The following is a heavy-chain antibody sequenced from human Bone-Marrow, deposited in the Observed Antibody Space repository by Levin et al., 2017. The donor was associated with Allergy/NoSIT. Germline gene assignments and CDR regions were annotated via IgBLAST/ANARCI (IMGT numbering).Heavy chain of an antibody. CDR1: GGSISGYY. CDR3: ARGFPVVTEAPFDY. V-gene: IGHV4-59*01. CDR2: TYYSGIT. J-gene: IGHJ4*02. Sequence: SETLSLTCTVSGGSISGYYWSWIRQPPGKGLEWIGYTYYSGITNYNPSVKSRVTISVDTSKNQFSLKLRSVTAADTAVYYCARGFPVVTEAPFDYWGQGTLVTVSS. D-gene: IGHD2-21*02.